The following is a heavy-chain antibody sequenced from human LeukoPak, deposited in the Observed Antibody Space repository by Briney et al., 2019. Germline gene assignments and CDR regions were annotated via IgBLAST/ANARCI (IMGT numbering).Heavy chain of an antibody. CDR1: GFTFSNYE. CDR3: ARDQYYSSVLYYFDY. V-gene: IGHV3-48*03. CDR2: ISSSDSTI. Sequence: GGCLRLSCGASGFTFSNYEMNWVRQAPGKGLEWVSYISSSDSTIYYADSVKGRFTISRDNAKNSLYLQINSLRVEDTAVYYCARDQYYSSVLYYFDYWGQGTLVTVSS. J-gene: IGHJ4*02. D-gene: IGHD2/OR15-2a*01.